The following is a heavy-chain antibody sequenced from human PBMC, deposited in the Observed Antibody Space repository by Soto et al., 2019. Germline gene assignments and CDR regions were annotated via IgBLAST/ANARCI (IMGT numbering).Heavy chain of an antibody. CDR1: GGSISSYY. CDR2: MYYRGNT. D-gene: IGHD6-6*01. J-gene: IGHJ6*02. CDR3: GRGQKKGARPPYYYYGMDV. Sequence: SETLSLTCTVSGGSISSYYWGWIRQPPGKGLEWIGYMYYRGNTNYNPTFRSRLTISVGTSKKQFSLKLSSVTAADTAVYYCGRGQKKGARPPYYYYGMDVWGQGTTVTVSS. V-gene: IGHV4-59*12.